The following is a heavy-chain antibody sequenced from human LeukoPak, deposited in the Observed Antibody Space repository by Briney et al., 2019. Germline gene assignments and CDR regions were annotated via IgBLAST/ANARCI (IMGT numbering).Heavy chain of an antibody. V-gene: IGHV1-18*01. Sequence: GASVKVSCKASGYTFTSYGISWVRLAPGQGLEWMGWISAYNGNTNYPQKLQGRVTMTTDTSTSTAYMELRSLRSDDTAVFYCARGLGNYPEIPLDYWGQGSLVTVSS. CDR1: GYTFTSYG. D-gene: IGHD3-16*02. CDR2: ISAYNGNT. J-gene: IGHJ4*02. CDR3: ARGLGNYPEIPLDY.